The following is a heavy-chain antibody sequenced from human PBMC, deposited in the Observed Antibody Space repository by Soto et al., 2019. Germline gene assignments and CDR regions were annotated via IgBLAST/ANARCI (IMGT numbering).Heavy chain of an antibody. J-gene: IGHJ4*02. CDR2: IYYSGST. V-gene: IGHV4-31*03. D-gene: IGHD3-16*01. CDR3: ARGVWVDSAFDS. CDR1: GGSISSGDDY. Sequence: QVHLLESGPELVKPLETLSLTCTVSGGSISSGDDYWNWIRQNPRKGLEWIGYIYYSGSTYYNPSLKSRATISVDTSKSQVSLKLRSVTAADTAVYYCARGVWVDSAFDSWGQGTRVTVSS.